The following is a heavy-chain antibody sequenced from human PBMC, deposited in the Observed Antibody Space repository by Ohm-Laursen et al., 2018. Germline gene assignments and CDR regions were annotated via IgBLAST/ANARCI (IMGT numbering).Heavy chain of an antibody. CDR2: ISSSSSYI. D-gene: IGHD6-13*01. CDR3: ARDSGYSSSQDY. CDR1: GFTFSSYS. Sequence: SLRLSCSASGFTFSSYSMNWVRQAPGKGLEWVSSISSSSSYIYYADSLKGRFTISRDNAKNSLYLQMNSLRAEDTAVYYCARDSGYSSSQDYWGQGTLVTVSS. V-gene: IGHV3-21*01. J-gene: IGHJ4*02.